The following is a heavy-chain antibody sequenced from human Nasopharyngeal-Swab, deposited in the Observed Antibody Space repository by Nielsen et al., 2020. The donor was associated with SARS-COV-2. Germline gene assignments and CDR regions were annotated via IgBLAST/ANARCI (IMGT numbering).Heavy chain of an antibody. V-gene: IGHV3-30-3*01. D-gene: IGHD3-16*01. Sequence: WIRPPPGKGLEWVGLISYDGANKHYADSVKGRISISRNNSNNTLYLEMNTLRPEDTAIYYCARVSSKRFTFDYWGQGALVTVSS. CDR3: ARVSSKRFTFDY. CDR2: ISYDGANK. J-gene: IGHJ4*02.